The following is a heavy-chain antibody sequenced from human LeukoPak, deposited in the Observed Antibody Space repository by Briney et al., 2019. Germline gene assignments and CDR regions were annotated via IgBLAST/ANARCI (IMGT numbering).Heavy chain of an antibody. CDR3: ARDRGFEELVPFDY. D-gene: IGHD1-26*01. Sequence: SETLSLTCTGSGGSSSSYYWSWIRQPPGQGLEGIGYIYSIGSTNYNPSLKSRVTMSVDTSKNQFSLKLSSVTAADTAVYYCARDRGFEELVPFDYWGQGTLVTVSS. J-gene: IGHJ4*02. CDR1: GGSSSSYY. CDR2: IYSIGST. V-gene: IGHV4-59*01.